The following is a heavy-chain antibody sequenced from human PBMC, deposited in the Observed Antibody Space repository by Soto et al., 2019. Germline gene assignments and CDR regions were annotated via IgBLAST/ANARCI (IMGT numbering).Heavy chain of an antibody. CDR3: AKDEDTAMVEPSFDY. CDR2: ISYDGSNK. V-gene: IGHV3-30*18. J-gene: IGHJ4*02. CDR1: GFTFSSYG. Sequence: RRLSCAASGFTFSSYGMHWVRQAPGKGLEWVAVISYDGSNKYYADSVKGRFTISRDNSKNTLYLQMNSLRAEDTAVYYCAKDEDTAMVEPSFDYWGRGTLVPASS. D-gene: IGHD5-18*01.